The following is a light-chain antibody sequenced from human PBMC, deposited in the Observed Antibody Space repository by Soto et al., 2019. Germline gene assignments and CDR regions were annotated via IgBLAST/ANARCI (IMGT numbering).Light chain of an antibody. V-gene: IGLV2-23*02. Sequence: QSDLKQPASVTGSPGQSSTLSSTKTSSDVGNYNLASWYQQHPGKAPTLMIYDVSKRPSGVSNRFSGSKSGNTASLTISGLQADDEADYYCCSSAGDSYVFGTGPKVTVL. CDR2: DVS. CDR1: SSDVGNYNL. CDR3: CSSAGDSYV. J-gene: IGLJ1*01.